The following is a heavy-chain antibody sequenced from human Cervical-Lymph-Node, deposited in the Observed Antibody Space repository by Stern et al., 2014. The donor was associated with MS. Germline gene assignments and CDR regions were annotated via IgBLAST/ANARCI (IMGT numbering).Heavy chain of an antibody. CDR3: ARVIVGATSYYHYYHGMDV. CDR1: GFSLSNTRMG. D-gene: IGHD1-26*01. CDR2: LFSNDAK. V-gene: IGHV2-26*01. Sequence: QITLKESGPVLVKPTETLTLTCTVSGFSLSNTRMGVSWIRQPPGKALEWLAHLFSNDAKLFTPFLKSRLTISKDTSKSQVVLTMTNMDPVDTATYYCARVIVGATSYYHYYHGMDVWGQGTMVTVSS. J-gene: IGHJ6*02.